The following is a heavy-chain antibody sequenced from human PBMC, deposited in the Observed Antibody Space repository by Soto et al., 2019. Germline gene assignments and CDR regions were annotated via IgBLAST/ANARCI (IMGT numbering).Heavy chain of an antibody. CDR3: ARREANRIEVMDV. CDR2: INPRNGDK. CDR1: GYTFVDHY. V-gene: IGHV1-2*02. Sequence: ASVKVSCKTSGYTFVDHYLYWVRQAPGQGLEWMGWINPRNGDKKYAQKFQGRVTMIRDTIITTTYMDLSALTSDDTAVYYCARREANRIEVMDVWGPGTTVTVSS. J-gene: IGHJ6*02. D-gene: IGHD3-16*02.